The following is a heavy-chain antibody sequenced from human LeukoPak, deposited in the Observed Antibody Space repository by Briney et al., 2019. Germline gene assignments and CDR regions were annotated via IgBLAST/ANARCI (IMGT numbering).Heavy chain of an antibody. V-gene: IGHV3-64*04. CDR2: ISRSGGGT. J-gene: IGHJ4*02. Sequence: GGSLRLSCLASGFTFSNFAMHWVRQAPGKGLEYVSGISRSGGGTYYADSVQGRFTISRDNSKNTLYLQMNSLRAEDTAVYYCAGGGYSYGFDYWGQGTLVTVSS. D-gene: IGHD5-18*01. CDR3: AGGGYSYGFDY. CDR1: GFTFSNFA.